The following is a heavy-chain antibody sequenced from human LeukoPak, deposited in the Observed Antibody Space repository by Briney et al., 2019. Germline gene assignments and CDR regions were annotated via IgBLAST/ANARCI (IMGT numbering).Heavy chain of an antibody. D-gene: IGHD2-2*01. J-gene: IGHJ4*02. CDR1: GYTFTGYY. V-gene: IGHV1-2*02. CDR2: INPNSGGT. Sequence: GASVKVSCKASGYTFTGYYMHWVRQAPGQGLEWMGWINPNSGGTNYAQKFQGRVTMTRDTSISTAYMELSRLRSDDTAVYYCARDTPQRMGYCSSTSCYEGIAAAGNFDYWGQGTLVTVSS. CDR3: ARDTPQRMGYCSSTSCYEGIAAAGNFDY.